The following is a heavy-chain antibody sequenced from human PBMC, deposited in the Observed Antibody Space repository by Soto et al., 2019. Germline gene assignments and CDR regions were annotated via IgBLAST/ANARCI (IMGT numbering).Heavy chain of an antibody. CDR3: ARLLHDNRGYYYFDY. CDR2: VYYSGNI. J-gene: IGHJ4*02. D-gene: IGHD3-9*01. Sequence: QLQLQESGPGLVKPSETLSLTCSVSGGSITSTSYYWGCIRQPPGKGLEWIAAVYYSGNIYHNPSLKSRVTMSIDTSKNQFSLKMSSVTAADTAVYYCARLLHDNRGYYYFDYWGRGTLVTVSS. CDR1: GGSITSTSYY. V-gene: IGHV4-39*01.